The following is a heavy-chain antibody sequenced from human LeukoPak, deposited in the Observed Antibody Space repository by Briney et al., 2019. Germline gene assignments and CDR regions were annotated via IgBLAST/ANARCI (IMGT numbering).Heavy chain of an antibody. J-gene: IGHJ4*02. CDR1: GYTFTDYY. V-gene: IGHV1-46*01. CDR2: INPRFGST. Sequence: ASAKVSCKASGYTFTDYYIHWVRQAPGQGLEWVGIINPRFGSTTYAQSFQGRVAMTRDTSTSTVYMELSSLRSEDTAVYYCARELRSVETPRYNYFDYWGQGTLVTVSS. CDR3: ARELRSVETPRYNYFDY. D-gene: IGHD4-23*01.